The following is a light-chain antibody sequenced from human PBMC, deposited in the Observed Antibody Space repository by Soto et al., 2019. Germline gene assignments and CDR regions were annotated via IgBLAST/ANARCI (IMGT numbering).Light chain of an antibody. CDR1: SSNIGAGYD. CDR3: QAYDSGLSASL. V-gene: IGLV1-40*01. Sequence: QLVLTQPPSVSGAPGQRVTISCTGSSSNIGAGYDVHWYQHLPGTAPKLLIYDNTNRPSGVPDRFSGSKSGTSASLAITGLQAEDEADYYCQAYDSGLSASLFGGGTKVTVL. J-gene: IGLJ2*01. CDR2: DNT.